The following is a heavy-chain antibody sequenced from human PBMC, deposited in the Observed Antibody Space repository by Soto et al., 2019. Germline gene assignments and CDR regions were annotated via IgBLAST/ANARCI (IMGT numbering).Heavy chain of an antibody. Sequence: ASVKVSCKASGYTFTAYGISWVRQAPGQGLEWMGWISTYNGYTKYAHKIQGRVTMTIDTSTSTAYMELRSLRSDDTAVYYCARDKVAVAGTDNWFDPWGQGTLVTVSS. D-gene: IGHD2-15*01. CDR3: ARDKVAVAGTDNWFDP. CDR2: ISTYNGYT. CDR1: GYTFTAYG. J-gene: IGHJ5*02. V-gene: IGHV1-18*04.